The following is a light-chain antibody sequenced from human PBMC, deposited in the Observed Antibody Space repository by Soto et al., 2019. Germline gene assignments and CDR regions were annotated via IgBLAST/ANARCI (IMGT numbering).Light chain of an antibody. Sequence: IQLTQSPSSLSASVGDRVTITCRASQGIGTYLAWYQQKPGKPPRLLVYAASLLHSGVPSRFRGSGSGTDFPLTITCLQPEDFATYYCQQVEGVVTFGPGTKVDIK. CDR3: QQVEGVVT. CDR1: QGIGTY. J-gene: IGKJ3*01. V-gene: IGKV1-9*01. CDR2: AAS.